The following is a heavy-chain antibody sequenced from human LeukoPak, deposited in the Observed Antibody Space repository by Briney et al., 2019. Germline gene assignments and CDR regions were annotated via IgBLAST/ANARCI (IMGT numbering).Heavy chain of an antibody. D-gene: IGHD2-21*02. J-gene: IGHJ4*02. CDR1: GFTFKNFA. CDR2: MSGSGGNS. CDR3: AKAARSDSTDY. V-gene: IGHV3-23*01. Sequence: PGGSLRLSCEGSGFTFKNFAMTWIRQSPGKGLEWISTMSGSGGNSYFADSLKGRVTISRDNYKNTLYLQIDSLRADDTAVYYCAKAARSDSTDYWGQGTLVTVSS.